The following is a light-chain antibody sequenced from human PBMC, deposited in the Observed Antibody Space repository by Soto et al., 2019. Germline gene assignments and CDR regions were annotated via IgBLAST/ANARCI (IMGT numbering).Light chain of an antibody. CDR1: QDIRKY. CDR3: QKYNSAPWT. CDR2: DTS. Sequence: DIQMTQSPSSLSASVVDRVTITCRASQDIRKYLNWYQQKPGKAPNLLIYDTSNLETGVPSRFSGSGSGTDFTLTISSLQPEDVATYYCQKYNSAPWTFGQGTKVDI. V-gene: IGKV1-33*01. J-gene: IGKJ1*01.